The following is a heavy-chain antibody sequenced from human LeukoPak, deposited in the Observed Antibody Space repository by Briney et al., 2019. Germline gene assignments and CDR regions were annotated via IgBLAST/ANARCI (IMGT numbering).Heavy chain of an antibody. Sequence: SETLSLTCTVSGGSISSYYWSWIRQPPGKGLEWIGYVYYSGSTNYNPSLKSRVTMSVDTSKNQFSLKLSSVTAADTAVYYCARDRGYGGENYFDYWGQGTLVTVSS. CDR1: GGSISSYY. V-gene: IGHV4-59*12. J-gene: IGHJ4*02. CDR3: ARDRGYGGENYFDY. CDR2: VYYSGST. D-gene: IGHD3-10*01.